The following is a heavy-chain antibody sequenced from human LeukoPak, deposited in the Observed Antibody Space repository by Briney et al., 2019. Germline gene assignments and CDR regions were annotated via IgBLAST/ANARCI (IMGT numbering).Heavy chain of an antibody. D-gene: IGHD3-22*01. V-gene: IGHV4-38-2*02. Sequence: SETLSLTCAVSGYSISSGYYWGWIRQPPGKGLEWIGSIYHSGSTYYNPSLESRVTISVDTSKNQFSLKLSSVTAADTAVYYCARELIYDSRIDYWGQGTLVTVSS. CDR1: GYSISSGYY. CDR3: ARELIYDSRIDY. J-gene: IGHJ4*02. CDR2: IYHSGST.